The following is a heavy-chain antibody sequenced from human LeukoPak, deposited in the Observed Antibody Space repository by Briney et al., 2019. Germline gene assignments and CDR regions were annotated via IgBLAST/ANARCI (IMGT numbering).Heavy chain of an antibody. CDR2: IYYSGST. D-gene: IGHD5-18*01. CDR1: GGSISSYY. V-gene: IGHV4-59*01. CDR3: ASSGRGYSYGGWWFDP. J-gene: IGHJ5*02. Sequence: SETLSLTCTVSGGSISSYYWSWIRQPPGKGLEWIGYIYYSGSTNYNPSLKSRVTISVDTSKNQFSLKLSSVTAADTAVYYCASSGRGYSYGGWWFDPWGQGTLVTVSS.